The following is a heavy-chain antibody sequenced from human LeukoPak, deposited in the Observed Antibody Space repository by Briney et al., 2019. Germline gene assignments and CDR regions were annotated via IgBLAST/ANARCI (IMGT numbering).Heavy chain of an antibody. CDR2: IYYSGST. V-gene: IGHV4-39*02. CDR1: GGSISSSSYY. CDR3: AREGVMRGYCTSTSCSKAFDI. J-gene: IGHJ3*02. D-gene: IGHD2-2*01. Sequence: PSETLSLTCTVSGGSISSSSYYWGRIRQPPGRGLEWIASIYYSGSTYYNPSLKSRVTISVDTSKNQFSLNLSSVTAADTAVYYCAREGVMRGYCTSTSCSKAFDIWGQGTLVTVSS.